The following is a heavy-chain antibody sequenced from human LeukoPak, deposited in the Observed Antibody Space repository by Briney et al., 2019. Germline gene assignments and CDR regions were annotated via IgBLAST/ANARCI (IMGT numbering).Heavy chain of an antibody. Sequence: GASVKVSCKASGYTFIRYGITWVRQAPGQGLEWMGWISAYNGDTKYAQKLQGRVTMTTDTSTSTAYMELRSLRSDDTAVYYCARDPSNSSGWYIFFDFWGQGTLVAVSS. CDR1: GYTFIRYG. CDR3: ARDPSNSSGWYIFFDF. J-gene: IGHJ4*02. V-gene: IGHV1-18*01. D-gene: IGHD6-19*01. CDR2: ISAYNGDT.